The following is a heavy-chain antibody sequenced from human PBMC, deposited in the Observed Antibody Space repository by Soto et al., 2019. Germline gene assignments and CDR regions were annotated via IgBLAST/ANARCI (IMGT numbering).Heavy chain of an antibody. CDR3: AKNARVPAAPIYNWFDP. J-gene: IGHJ5*02. Sequence: PGGSLRLSCAASGFTFSSYAMSWVRQAPGKGLEWVSAISGSGGSTYYAASVKGRFTISRDNSKNTLYLQMNSLRAEDTAVYYCAKNARVPAAPIYNWFDPWGQGTLVTVSS. V-gene: IGHV3-23*01. D-gene: IGHD2-2*01. CDR2: ISGSGGST. CDR1: GFTFSSYA.